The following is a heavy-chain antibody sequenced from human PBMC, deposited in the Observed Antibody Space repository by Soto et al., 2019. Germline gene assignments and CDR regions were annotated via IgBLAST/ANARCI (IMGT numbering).Heavy chain of an antibody. CDR1: GFTVSSNY. D-gene: IGHD3-22*01. CDR3: ASTPPGYYYDSSGYPGPKFDY. V-gene: IGHV3-53*01. Sequence: GGSLRLSCAASGFTVSSNYMSWVRQAPGKGLEWVSVIYSGGSTYYADSVKGRFTISRDNSKNTLYLQMNSLRAEDTAVYYCASTPPGYYYDSSGYPGPKFDYWGQGTLVTVSS. CDR2: IYSGGST. J-gene: IGHJ4*02.